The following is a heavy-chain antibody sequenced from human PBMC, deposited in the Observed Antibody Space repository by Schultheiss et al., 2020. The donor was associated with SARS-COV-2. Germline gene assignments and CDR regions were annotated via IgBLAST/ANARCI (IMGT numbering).Heavy chain of an antibody. Sequence: SETLSLTCNVSGGSISSGGYYWSWIRQPAGKGLEWIGYIYYSGSTNYNPSLKSRVTISVDTSKNQFSLKLSSVTAADTAVYYCARLRDGYNDDAFDIWGQGTMVTVSS. CDR3: ARLRDGYNDDAFDI. CDR2: IYYSGST. D-gene: IGHD5-24*01. V-gene: IGHV4-61*10. CDR1: GGSISSGGYY. J-gene: IGHJ3*02.